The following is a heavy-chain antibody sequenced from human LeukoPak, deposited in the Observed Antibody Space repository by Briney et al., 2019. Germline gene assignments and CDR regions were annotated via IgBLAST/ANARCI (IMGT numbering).Heavy chain of an antibody. CDR2: SRNKARGYTT. D-gene: IGHD2-15*01. Sequence: TGGSLRLSCAASGFTFSSYEMNWVRQAPGKGLEWVGRSRNKARGYTTEYAASVKGRFTISRDDSKNSVFLQMNSLKSEDTAVYYCSRAWAAGKHYVGYWGQGTLVTVSS. V-gene: IGHV3-72*01. CDR1: GFTFSSYE. J-gene: IGHJ4*02. CDR3: SRAWAAGKHYVGY.